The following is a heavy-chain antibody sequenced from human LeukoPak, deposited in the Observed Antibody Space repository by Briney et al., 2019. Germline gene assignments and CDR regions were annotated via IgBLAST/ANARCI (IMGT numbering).Heavy chain of an antibody. V-gene: IGHV4-34*01. Sequence: SETLSLTCAVSGGSFSGYYWSWIRQPPGKGLEWIGEINHSGSTNYNPSLKSRVTISVDTSKDQFALKLSSVTAADTAVYYCARGLYITMVRGVVTFDYWGQGTLVTVSS. CDR3: ARGLYITMVRGVVTFDY. CDR1: GGSFSGYY. D-gene: IGHD3-10*01. CDR2: INHSGST. J-gene: IGHJ4*02.